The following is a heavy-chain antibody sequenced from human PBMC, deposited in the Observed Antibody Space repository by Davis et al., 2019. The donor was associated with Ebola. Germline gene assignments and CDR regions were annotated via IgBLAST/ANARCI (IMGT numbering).Heavy chain of an antibody. CDR1: GFTFSSYG. CDR3: ARDRYSYGYDWFDP. J-gene: IGHJ5*02. D-gene: IGHD5-18*01. Sequence: GGSLRLSCAASGFTFSSYGMHWVRQAPGKGLEWVAVISYDGSNKYYADSVKGRFTISRDNSKNTLYLQMNSLRAEDTAVYYCARDRYSYGYDWFDPWGQGTLVTVSS. CDR2: ISYDGSNK. V-gene: IGHV3-33*05.